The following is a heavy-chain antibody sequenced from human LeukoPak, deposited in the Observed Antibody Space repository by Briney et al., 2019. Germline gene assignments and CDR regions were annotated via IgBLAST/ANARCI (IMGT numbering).Heavy chain of an antibody. V-gene: IGHV4-59*01. J-gene: IGHJ6*03. CDR1: GGSISSYY. Sequence: PSETLSLTCTVSGGSISSYYWSWIRQPPGKGLEWIGYIYYSGSTNYNPSLKSRVTISVDTSKNQFSLKLSSVTAADTAVYYCARVNYDSWSGYYNGDYYYYYYMDVWGKGTTVTVSS. CDR3: ARVNYDSWSGYYNGDYYYYYYMDV. CDR2: IYYSGST. D-gene: IGHD3-3*01.